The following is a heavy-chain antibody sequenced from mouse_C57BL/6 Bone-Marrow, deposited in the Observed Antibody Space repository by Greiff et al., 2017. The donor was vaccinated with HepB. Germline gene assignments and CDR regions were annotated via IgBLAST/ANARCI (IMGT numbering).Heavy chain of an antibody. D-gene: IGHD4-1*01. CDR3: ASATLGYAMDF. V-gene: IGHV1-81*01. CDR1: GYTFTSYG. J-gene: IGHJ4*01. CDR2: IYPRSGNT. Sequence: QVQLQQSGAELARPGASVKLSCKASGYTFTSYGISWVKQRTGQGLEWIGEIYPRSGNTYYNEKFKGKATLTADKSSSTASMELRSLTSADSAVYFCASATLGYAMDFWGQGTSVTVSS.